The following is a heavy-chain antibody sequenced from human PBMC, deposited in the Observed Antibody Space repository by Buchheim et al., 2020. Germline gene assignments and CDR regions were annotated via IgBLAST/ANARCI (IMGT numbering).Heavy chain of an antibody. Sequence: EVQLVESGGGLVQPGGSLRLSCSDHGFTFSIYWMHWVRQAPGKGLAWVSHINREGTTTNYADSVRGRFTLSRDNGKNTLYLQMNNLRAEDTAVYYCVRDMYGSGDYWGQGTL. CDR3: VRDMYGSGDY. J-gene: IGHJ4*02. CDR2: INREGTTT. D-gene: IGHD3-10*01. V-gene: IGHV3-74*01. CDR1: GFTFSIYW.